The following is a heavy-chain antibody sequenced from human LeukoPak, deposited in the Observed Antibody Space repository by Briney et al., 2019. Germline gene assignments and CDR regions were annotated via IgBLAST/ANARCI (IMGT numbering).Heavy chain of an antibody. D-gene: IGHD3-10*02. CDR2: ISSSGSTI. CDR3: AELGITMIGGV. J-gene: IGHJ6*04. V-gene: IGHV3-48*03. CDR1: GFTFSSYE. Sequence: GGSLRLSCAASGFTFSSYEMNWVRQAPGKGLEWVSYISSSGSTIYYTDSVKGRFAISRDNTKNSLYLQMNSLRAEDTAVYYCAELGITMIGGVWGKGTTVTISS.